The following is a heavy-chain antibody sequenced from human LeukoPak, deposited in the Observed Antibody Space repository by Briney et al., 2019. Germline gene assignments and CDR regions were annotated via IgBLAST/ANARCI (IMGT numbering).Heavy chain of an antibody. CDR3: AREYCSGGSCYSDD. D-gene: IGHD2-15*01. CDR1: GGSISSSSHY. CDR2: IYYSGST. J-gene: IGHJ4*02. Sequence: SETLSLTCTVSGGSISSSSHYWGWMRQPPGKGLEWIGNIYYSGSTYYNPSLQNRVTISVDTSKNQFSLNLSSVTAADTAVYYCAREYCSGGSCYSDDWGQGTLVTVSS. V-gene: IGHV4-39*01.